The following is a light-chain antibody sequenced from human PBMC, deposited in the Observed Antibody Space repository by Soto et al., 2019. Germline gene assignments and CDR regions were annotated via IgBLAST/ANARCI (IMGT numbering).Light chain of an antibody. V-gene: IGKV3-15*01. CDR2: GAS. CDR1: QSVNTY. Sequence: EIVMTQSPATLSVSPGEGATLSCRASQSVNTYLAWYQQKPGQAPRLLIYGASTRATGIPARFSASGSGTEFTLTISSRQSEDFAVYHCQQYNNWPRTFGQGTKVEVE. J-gene: IGKJ1*01. CDR3: QQYNNWPRT.